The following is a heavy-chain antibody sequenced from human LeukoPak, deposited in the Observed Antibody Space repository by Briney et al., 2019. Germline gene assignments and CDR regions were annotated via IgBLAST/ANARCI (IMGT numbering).Heavy chain of an antibody. CDR3: AKRGVVIRVILVGFHKEAYYFDS. J-gene: IGHJ4*02. CDR2: ISSSGSTI. D-gene: IGHD3-22*01. V-gene: IGHV3-48*03. CDR1: GFTFSSYE. Sequence: GGSLRLSCAASGFTFSSYEMNWVRQAPGKGLEWVSYISSSGSTIYYADSVKGRFTISRDNAKNSLYLQMNSLRAEDTAVYFCAKRGVVIRVILVGFHKEAYYFDSWGQGALVTVSS.